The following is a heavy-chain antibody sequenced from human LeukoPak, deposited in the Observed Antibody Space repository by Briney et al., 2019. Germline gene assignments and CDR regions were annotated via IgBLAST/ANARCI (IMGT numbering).Heavy chain of an antibody. V-gene: IGHV3-23*01. CDR1: GFIVSANY. J-gene: IGHJ4*02. CDR2: ISGSGAST. Sequence: PGGSLRLSCAASGFIVSANYMNWVRQAPGKGLEWVSTISGSGASTYYTDSVKGRFTISRDNSKNTLYLQMNSLRAEDTAVYSCAKDLPDFFDYWGQGTLVTVSS. CDR3: AKDLPDFFDY.